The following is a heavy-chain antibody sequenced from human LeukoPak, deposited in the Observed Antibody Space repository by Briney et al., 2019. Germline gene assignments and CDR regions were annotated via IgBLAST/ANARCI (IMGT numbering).Heavy chain of an antibody. CDR2: IIPIFGTA. CDR1: GGTFSSYA. J-gene: IGHJ4*02. D-gene: IGHD4-17*01. Sequence: SVKVSCEASGGTFSSYAISWVRQAPGQGLEWMGRIIPIFGTANYAQKFQGRVTITTDESTSTAYMELSSLRSEDTAVYYCASRYDYGDYAAFYWGQGTLVTVSS. V-gene: IGHV1-69*05. CDR3: ASRYDYGDYAAFY.